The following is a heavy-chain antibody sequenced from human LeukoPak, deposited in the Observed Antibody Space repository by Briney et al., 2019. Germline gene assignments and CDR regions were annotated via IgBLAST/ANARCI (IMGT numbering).Heavy chain of an antibody. J-gene: IGHJ6*02. D-gene: IGHD3-10*01. CDR3: ARDMGSGSYTYGMDV. CDR2: IYSGGST. Sequence: GGSLRLSRAASGFTVSSNYMSWVRQAPGKGLEWVSAIYSGGSTYYADSVKGRFTISRDNSKNTLYLQMNSLRAEDTAVYYCARDMGSGSYTYGMDVWGQGTTVTVSS. CDR1: GFTVSSNY. V-gene: IGHV3-66*01.